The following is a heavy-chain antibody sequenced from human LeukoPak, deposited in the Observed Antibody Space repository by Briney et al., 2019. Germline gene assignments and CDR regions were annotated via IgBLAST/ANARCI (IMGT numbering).Heavy chain of an antibody. V-gene: IGHV3-30*18. J-gene: IGHJ4*02. CDR3: AKSGTRYCSGGSCYFDY. CDR2: ISYDEITK. CDR1: GCSFSSYG. D-gene: IGHD2-15*01. Sequence: PGGSLRLSCAASGCSFSSYGMHWVRQAPGKGLEWVAVISYDEITKYYADSVKGRFAMSRDNSENTLYLQMNSLRPEDTAVYYCAKSGTRYCSGGSCYFDYWGQGTLVTVSS.